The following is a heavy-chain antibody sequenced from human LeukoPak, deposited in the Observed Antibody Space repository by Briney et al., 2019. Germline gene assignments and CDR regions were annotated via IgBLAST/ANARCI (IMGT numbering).Heavy chain of an antibody. Sequence: NPGGSLRLSCAASGFTFSDYYMSWIRQAPGKGLEWVSYISSSGSTIYYADSVKGRFTISRDNAKDSLYLQMNSLRAEDTAVYYCAKGRRAVVVAATALDYWGQGTLVTVSS. J-gene: IGHJ4*02. D-gene: IGHD2-15*01. CDR3: AKGRRAVVVAATALDY. CDR1: GFTFSDYY. CDR2: ISSSGSTI. V-gene: IGHV3-11*01.